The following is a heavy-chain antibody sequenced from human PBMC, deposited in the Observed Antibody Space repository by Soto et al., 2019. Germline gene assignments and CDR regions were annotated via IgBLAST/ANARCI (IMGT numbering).Heavy chain of an antibody. CDR3: ARGGSYFDS. V-gene: IGHV3-48*03. Sequence: PGGSLRLSCAASGFTFSSYEMNWVRQAPGKGLEWVSYITGSGNTIYYADSVKGRVTISRDNAKNSMYLQMNSLRAEDTAVYYCARGGSYFDSWGQGTLVTVSS. D-gene: IGHD1-26*01. CDR2: ITGSGNTI. CDR1: GFTFSSYE. J-gene: IGHJ4*02.